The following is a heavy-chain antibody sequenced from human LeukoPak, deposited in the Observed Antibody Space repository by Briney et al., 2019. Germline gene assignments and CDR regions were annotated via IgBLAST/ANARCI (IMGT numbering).Heavy chain of an antibody. CDR3: AMTVSRYYGMDV. CDR2: IYYSGST. Sequence: SETLSLTCTVSGGSISSYYWSWIRQPPGKGLEWIGSIYYSGSTYYNPSLRSRVTISVDTSKNQFSLKLSSVTAADTAVYYCAMTVSRYYGMDVWGQGTTVTVSS. J-gene: IGHJ6*02. D-gene: IGHD4-17*01. CDR1: GGSISSYY. V-gene: IGHV4-59*05.